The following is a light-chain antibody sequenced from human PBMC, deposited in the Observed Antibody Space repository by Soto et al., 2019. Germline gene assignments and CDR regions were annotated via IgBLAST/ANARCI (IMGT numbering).Light chain of an antibody. CDR2: GNS. J-gene: IGLJ2*01. CDR3: QSYDSSLSGGVV. CDR1: SSNIGAGYD. V-gene: IGLV1-40*01. Sequence: QSVLTQPPSVSGAPGQRVTISCTGSSSNIGAGYDVHWYQQLPGTAPKLLIYGNSNRPSGVPDRFSGSKSGTSPSLAITGLQAEDEADYYCQSYDSSLSGGVVFGGGTKLT.